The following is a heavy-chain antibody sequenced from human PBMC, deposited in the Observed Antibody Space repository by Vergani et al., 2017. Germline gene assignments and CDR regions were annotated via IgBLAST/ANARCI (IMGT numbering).Heavy chain of an antibody. D-gene: IGHD3-9*01. V-gene: IGHV3-15*01. CDR3: TTDWGDYEILTGYQS. CDR1: GFTFSNAW. Sequence: EVQLVESGGGLVKPGGSLRLSCAASGFTFSNAWMSWVRQAPGKGLEWVGRIKSKTDGGTTDYAAPVKGRFTISRDDSKNTLYLQMNSLKTEDTAVYYCTTDWGDYEILTGYQSWGQGTLVTVSS. CDR2: IKSKTDGGTT. J-gene: IGHJ4*02.